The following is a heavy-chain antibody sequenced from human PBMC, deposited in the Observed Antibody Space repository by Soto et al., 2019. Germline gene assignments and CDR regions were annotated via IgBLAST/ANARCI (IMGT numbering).Heavy chain of an antibody. CDR2: ISYDGSNR. V-gene: IGHV3-30*03. CDR3: AGGNYYGDY. J-gene: IGHJ4*02. CDR1: GFTFSNNG. Sequence: QVRLVQSGGGVVQPGRSLQLSCAASGFTFSNNGMHWVRQAPGKGLEWVAFISYDGSNRHYADSVRGRFIISRDNSKNTLYLQMNSLRAEDTAVYFCAGGNYYGDYWGQGTLVTVSS. D-gene: IGHD1-26*01.